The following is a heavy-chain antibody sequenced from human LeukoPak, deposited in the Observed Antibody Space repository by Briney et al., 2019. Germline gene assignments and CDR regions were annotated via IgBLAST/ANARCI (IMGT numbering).Heavy chain of an antibody. J-gene: IGHJ5*02. V-gene: IGHV4-39*07. D-gene: IGHD3-3*01. CDR3: ARQGKGTIFGVVTKNDGFDP. CDR2: IYYSGST. CDR1: GGSISSSSYY. Sequence: PSETLSLTCTVSGGSISSSSYYWGWIRQPPGKGLEWIGSIYYSGSTYYNPSLKSRVTISVDTSKNQFSLKLSSVTAADTAVYYCARQGKGTIFGVVTKNDGFDPWGQGTLVTVSS.